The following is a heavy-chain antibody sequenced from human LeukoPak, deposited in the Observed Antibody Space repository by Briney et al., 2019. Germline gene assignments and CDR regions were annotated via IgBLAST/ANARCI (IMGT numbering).Heavy chain of an antibody. Sequence: SETLSLTCTVSGYSISSDYYWGWIRQPPGQGLEWIGTIYHTGSTYYNPSLKSRVTISVYTSKNQFSLKLSSVTAADTAMYYCARDQSQTIFGVVTPSFDFWGQGTLATVSS. D-gene: IGHD3-3*01. CDR2: IYHTGST. CDR3: ARDQSQTIFGVVTPSFDF. V-gene: IGHV4-38-2*02. J-gene: IGHJ4*02. CDR1: GYSISSDYY.